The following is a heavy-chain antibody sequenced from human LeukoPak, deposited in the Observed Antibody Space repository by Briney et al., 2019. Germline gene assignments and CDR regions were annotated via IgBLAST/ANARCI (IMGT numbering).Heavy chain of an antibody. V-gene: IGHV1-2*02. D-gene: IGHD4-23*01. J-gene: IGHJ5*02. Sequence: ASVKVSCKASGYTFTGYYMHWVRQASGQGLEWMGWINPNSGGTNYAQKFQGRVTMTRDTSISTAYMELSRLRSDDTAVYYCARPDDYGGRYNWFDPWGQGTLVTVSS. CDR2: INPNSGGT. CDR1: GYTFTGYY. CDR3: ARPDDYGGRYNWFDP.